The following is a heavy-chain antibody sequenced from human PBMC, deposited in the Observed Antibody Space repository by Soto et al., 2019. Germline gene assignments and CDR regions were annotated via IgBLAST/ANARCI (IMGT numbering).Heavy chain of an antibody. CDR1: GYTFTSYA. V-gene: IGHV1-3*05. J-gene: IGHJ4*02. CDR3: ARAPGGSSSFVDY. D-gene: IGHD6-6*01. Sequence: QVQLVQSGAEEKKPGASVKVSCKASGYTFTSYAMHWVRQAPGQRLEWMGWINAGNGNTKYSQKFQGRVTITRDTSASTAYMELSNLRSEDTAVYYCARAPGGSSSFVDYWGQGTLVTVSS. CDR2: INAGNGNT.